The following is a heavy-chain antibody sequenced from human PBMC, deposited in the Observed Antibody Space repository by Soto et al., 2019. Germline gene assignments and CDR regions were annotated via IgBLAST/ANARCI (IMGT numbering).Heavy chain of an antibody. CDR2: TNHSGST. Sequence: QVQLQQWGAGLLKPSETLSLTCAVYGGSFSGYYWSWIRQPPGKGLEWIGETNHSGSTNYNPSLKSRVTISVDTSKNQFSLKLSSVTAADTAVYYCAILGYCSGGSCYSTDYWGQGTLVTVSS. J-gene: IGHJ4*02. CDR1: GGSFSGYY. D-gene: IGHD2-15*01. V-gene: IGHV4-34*01. CDR3: AILGYCSGGSCYSTDY.